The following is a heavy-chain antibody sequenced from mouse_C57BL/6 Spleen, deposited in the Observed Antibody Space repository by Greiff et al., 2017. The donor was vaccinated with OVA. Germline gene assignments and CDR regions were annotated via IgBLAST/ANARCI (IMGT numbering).Heavy chain of an antibody. CDR3: ERSQEGYDYHFAY. D-gene: IGHD2-4*01. V-gene: IGHV1-59*01. CDR1: GYTFTSYW. CDR2: IDPSDSYT. Sequence: QVQLQQPGAELVRPGTSVKLSCKASGYTFTSYWMHWVKQRPGQGLEWIGVIDPSDSYTNYNQKFKGKATLTVDTSSSTAYMQLSSLTSEDSAVYYGERSQEGYDYHFAYWGQGTLVTVSA. J-gene: IGHJ3*01.